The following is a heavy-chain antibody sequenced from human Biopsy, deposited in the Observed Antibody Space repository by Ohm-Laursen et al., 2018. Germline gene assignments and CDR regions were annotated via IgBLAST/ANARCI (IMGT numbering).Heavy chain of an antibody. J-gene: IGHJ1*01. CDR2: NIPILGTG. CDR3: ATKLTGYFHH. V-gene: IGHV1-69*06. CDR1: GGTFSNYG. Sequence: GASVKVSCKASGGTFSNYGVNWVRQAPGQGLEWLGGNIPILGTGNYAQKFQDRVTVAADTSTSTATMELRSLRSDDTAVYYCATKLTGYFHHWGQGTLVIVSS. D-gene: IGHD3-9*01.